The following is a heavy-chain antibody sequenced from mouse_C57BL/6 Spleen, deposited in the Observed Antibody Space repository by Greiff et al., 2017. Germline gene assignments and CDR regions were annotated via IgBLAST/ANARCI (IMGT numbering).Heavy chain of an antibody. Sequence: QVQLQQPGAELVKPGASVKLSCKASGYTFTSYWMHWVKQRPGQGLEWIGMIHPNSGSTNYNEKFKSKATLTVDKSSSTAYMQLSSLTSEDSAVYYCARGGLYDYDEEFAYWGQGTLVTVSA. CDR2: IHPNSGST. V-gene: IGHV1-64*01. CDR1: GYTFTSYW. D-gene: IGHD2-4*01. CDR3: ARGGLYDYDEEFAY. J-gene: IGHJ3*01.